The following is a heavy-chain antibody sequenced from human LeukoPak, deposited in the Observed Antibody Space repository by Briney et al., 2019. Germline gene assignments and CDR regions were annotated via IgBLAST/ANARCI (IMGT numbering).Heavy chain of an antibody. V-gene: IGHV1-2*02. CDR3: ARLRGYSYGYEDY. J-gene: IGHJ4*02. D-gene: IGHD5-18*01. CDR1: GYTFTGYY. Sequence: GASVKVSCKASGYTFTGYYMHWVRQAPGQGLGWMGWINPNSGGTNYAQKFQGRVTMTRDTSISTAYMELSRLRSDDTAVYYCARLRGYSYGYEDYWGQGTLVTVSS. CDR2: INPNSGGT.